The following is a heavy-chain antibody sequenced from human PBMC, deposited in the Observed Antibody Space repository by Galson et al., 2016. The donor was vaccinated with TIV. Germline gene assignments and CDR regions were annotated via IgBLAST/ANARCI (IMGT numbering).Heavy chain of an antibody. CDR3: ATVAWFPGLSLDN. Sequence: SVKVSCKVSGYSLTEVVMHWVRQAPGKGLEWMGGFDADVGRTIYAQKLQGRVTMTADTSTDTAYMELRSLKFEDTAVYYCATVAWFPGLSLDNWGQGTLVTVSS. CDR2: FDADVGRT. D-gene: IGHD3-22*01. V-gene: IGHV1-24*01. CDR1: GYSLTEVV. J-gene: IGHJ4*02.